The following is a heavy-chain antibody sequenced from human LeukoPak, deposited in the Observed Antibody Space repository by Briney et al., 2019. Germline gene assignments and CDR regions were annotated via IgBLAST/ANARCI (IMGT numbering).Heavy chain of an antibody. V-gene: IGHV3-23*01. J-gene: IGHJ4*02. D-gene: IGHD1-1*01. CDR1: GFTFSSYW. CDR2: ISGSGGST. Sequence: PGGSLRLSCAASGFTFSSYWMSWVRQAPGKGREGVSAISGSGGSTYYADSVKGRFTISRDNSKNTLYLQMSSLRVEDTGIYYCAKAGIGADGAGFLCEYWGQGTLVTVSS. CDR3: AKAGIGADGAGFLCEY.